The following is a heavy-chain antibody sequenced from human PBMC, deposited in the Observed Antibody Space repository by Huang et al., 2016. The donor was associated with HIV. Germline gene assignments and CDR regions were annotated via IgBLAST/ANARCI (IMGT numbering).Heavy chain of an antibody. CDR3: VRDPRIQSWLNYFDY. V-gene: IGHV3-74*01. CDR2: INSDGGSS. Sequence: EVQLVESGGGLVQPGGSLRLSCAASGFTFSSYWMHWVRQAPGKGLVGVSRINSDGGSSGYADSVKGRFNISRDNAKNTLYLQMNSLRAEDTAVYYCVRDPRIQSWLNYFDYWGQGTLVSVSS. D-gene: IGHD3-22*01. CDR1: GFTFSSYW. J-gene: IGHJ4*02.